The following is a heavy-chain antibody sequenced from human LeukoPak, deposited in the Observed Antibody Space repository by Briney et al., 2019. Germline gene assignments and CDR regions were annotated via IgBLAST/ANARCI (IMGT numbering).Heavy chain of an antibody. V-gene: IGHV1-2*02. D-gene: IGHD3-22*01. J-gene: IGHJ4*02. CDR1: GYTFTGYY. Sequence: GASVKVSCKASGYTFTGYYMHWVRQAPGQGLEWMGWINPNSGGTNYAQKFQGRVTMTRDTSISTAYMEPSRLRSDDTAVYYCARVTYDSSGYFDYWGQGTLVTVSS. CDR2: INPNSGGT. CDR3: ARVTYDSSGYFDY.